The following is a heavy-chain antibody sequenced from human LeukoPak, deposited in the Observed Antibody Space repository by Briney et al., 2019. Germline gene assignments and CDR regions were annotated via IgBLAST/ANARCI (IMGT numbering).Heavy chain of an antibody. V-gene: IGHV3-15*01. CDR3: TTQSNAYFDC. CDR1: GFTFSNAW. CDR2: IKSKADGGTT. J-gene: IGHJ4*02. Sequence: GGSLRLSCAASGFTFSNAWMTWVRQAPGKGLEWVGRIKSKADGGTTDYAAPVKGRFTGSRDDSKNTLYLQMNILTTEDTAVYFCTTQSNAYFDCWGRGTLVTVSS.